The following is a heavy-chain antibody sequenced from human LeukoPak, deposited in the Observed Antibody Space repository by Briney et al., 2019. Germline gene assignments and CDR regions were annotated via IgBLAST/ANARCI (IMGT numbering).Heavy chain of an antibody. D-gene: IGHD2-2*01. CDR1: GGSIIGYY. J-gene: IGHJ3*02. V-gene: IGHV4-4*09. CDR3: ARQSCSSTSCPHRNVFDI. CDR2: IYTSGST. Sequence: KASETLSLTCTVSGGSIIGYYWTWIRQPPGKGLEWIGYIYTSGSTNYNPSLKSRVTIPVDMSKNQFSLQLSSVTAADTAVYYCARQSCSSTSCPHRNVFDIWGQGTMVTVSP.